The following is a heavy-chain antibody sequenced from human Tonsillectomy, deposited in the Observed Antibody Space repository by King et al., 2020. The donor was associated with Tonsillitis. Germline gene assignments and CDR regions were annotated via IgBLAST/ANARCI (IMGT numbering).Heavy chain of an antibody. CDR3: ARAPLDTAPGY. CDR1: GFTVSNNY. V-gene: IGHV3-66*01. J-gene: IGHJ4*02. D-gene: IGHD5-18*01. Sequence: VQLVESGGNLVQPGGSLRLSCAASGFTVSNNYMTWVRQAPGKGLEWVSVIYGGGNTYYVDSVKGRFTISRDNSENTLYLQMNTLRAEDTDVYYYARAPLDTAPGYWGRGPLVTVSS. CDR2: IYGGGNT.